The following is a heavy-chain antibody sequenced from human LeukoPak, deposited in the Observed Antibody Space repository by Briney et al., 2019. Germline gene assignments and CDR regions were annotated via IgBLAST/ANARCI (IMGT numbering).Heavy chain of an antibody. Sequence: GGSLRLSCAASGFTFDDYAMHWVRQAPGKGLEWVSGISWNSGSIGCADSVKGRFTISRDNAKNSLYLQMNSLRAEDTALYYCAKDMKAMATNWFDPWGQGTLVTVSS. J-gene: IGHJ5*02. CDR3: AKDMKAMATNWFDP. CDR1: GFTFDDYA. V-gene: IGHV3-9*01. CDR2: ISWNSGSI. D-gene: IGHD5-18*01.